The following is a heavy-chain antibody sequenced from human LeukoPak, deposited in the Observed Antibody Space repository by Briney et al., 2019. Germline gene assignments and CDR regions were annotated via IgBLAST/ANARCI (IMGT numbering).Heavy chain of an antibody. CDR1: GFALSSYA. CDR2: TSSSDAGT. J-gene: IGHJ4*02. Sequence: GGSLRLSCAASGFALSSYAMSWVRQAPGKGLEWVSATSSSDAGTYHADSVKGRFTISRDNSKNTLYLQMNSLRAEDTAVYYCAKGGSGSYLDAWRFDYWGQGTLVTVSS. D-gene: IGHD1-26*01. CDR3: AKGGSGSYLDAWRFDY. V-gene: IGHV3-23*01.